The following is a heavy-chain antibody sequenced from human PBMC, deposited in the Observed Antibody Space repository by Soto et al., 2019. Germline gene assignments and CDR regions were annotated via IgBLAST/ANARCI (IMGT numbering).Heavy chain of an antibody. V-gene: IGHV3-74*01. CDR3: ARGGFETFDH. CDR2: ISDYGRI. J-gene: IGHJ4*02. Sequence: GGSLTLSCAASGFTFRNYWMHWVHQAQGKGLVWVSRISDYGRINYADSVKDRFIISRDDARSEQYLQLNDLRDEDTASYYCARGGFETFDHWGQGALVTVSS. CDR1: GFTFRNYW. D-gene: IGHD3-9*01.